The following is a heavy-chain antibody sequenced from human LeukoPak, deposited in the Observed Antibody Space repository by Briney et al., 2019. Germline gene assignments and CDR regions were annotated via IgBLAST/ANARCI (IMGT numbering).Heavy chain of an antibody. Sequence: HTGGSLRLSCAASGFTFSSYAMSWVRQAPGKGLEWVSAISGSGGSTYYADSVKGRFTISRDNSKNTLYLQMNSLRAEDTAVYYCARAPLWFGEFFGSGAFDYWGQGNLVTVSS. CDR2: ISGSGGST. J-gene: IGHJ4*02. D-gene: IGHD3-10*01. CDR3: ARAPLWFGEFFGSGAFDY. V-gene: IGHV3-23*01. CDR1: GFTFSSYA.